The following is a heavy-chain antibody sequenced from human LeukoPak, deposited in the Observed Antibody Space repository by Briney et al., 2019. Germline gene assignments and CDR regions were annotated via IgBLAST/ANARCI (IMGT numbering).Heavy chain of an antibody. CDR1: GYTLSSYN. J-gene: IGHJ4*02. CDR2: ISTVSKYI. Sequence: GGSLTLSCAASGYTLSSYNMNWVRQAPGRGLERVSSISTVSKYIYYVDSVKGRFTISRDNAENSLYLQMNSLRAEDTAVYYCARVFYGYYYDYWGQGTLVTVSS. V-gene: IGHV3-21*01. D-gene: IGHD5-24*01. CDR3: ARVFYGYYYDY.